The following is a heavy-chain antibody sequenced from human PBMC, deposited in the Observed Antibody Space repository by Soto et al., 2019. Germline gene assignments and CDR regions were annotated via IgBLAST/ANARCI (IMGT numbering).Heavy chain of an antibody. D-gene: IGHD6-19*01. CDR3: ARALDSSGWYGDDAFDI. V-gene: IGHV4-4*07. Sequence: QVQLQESGPGLVKPSETLSLTCTVSGGSISNKYWSWIRQPAGKGLEWIGRMSSSGVTNYSPSFKSRVTMPVDMSKNQFSLKLSSVTATDAAVYYCARALDSSGWYGDDAFDIWGQGTMVTVSS. J-gene: IGHJ3*02. CDR2: MSSSGVT. CDR1: GGSISNKY.